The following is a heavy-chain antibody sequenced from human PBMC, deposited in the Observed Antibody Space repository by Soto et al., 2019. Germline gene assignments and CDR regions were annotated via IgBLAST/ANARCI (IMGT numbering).Heavy chain of an antibody. J-gene: IGHJ6*02. CDR3: VKVGDTAMVHYIYWVMNV. D-gene: IGHD5-18*01. CDR2: ISSNGGST. CDR1: GFTFSRYA. Sequence: GGTLRLSCSASGFTFSRYAMHWVRQAPGKGLEYVSAISSNGGSTYYADSVKGRFTISRDNSKNTLYLQMSSLRAEDTAVYYCVKVGDTAMVHYIYWVMNVWAQGSTVTV. V-gene: IGHV3-64D*06.